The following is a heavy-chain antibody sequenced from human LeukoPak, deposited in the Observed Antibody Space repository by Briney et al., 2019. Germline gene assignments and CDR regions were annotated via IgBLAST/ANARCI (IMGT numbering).Heavy chain of an antibody. CDR2: MNPNSANT. CDR3: ARGLRDSSGREYFQH. D-gene: IGHD3-22*01. CDR1: GYTFTSYD. Sequence: ASVKVSCKASGYTFTSYDINWVRQATGQGLEWMGWMNPNSANTGYAQEFQGRVTMTRNTSISTAYMELSSLRSEDTAMYYCARGLRDSSGREYFQHWGQGTRVTVSS. V-gene: IGHV1-8*01. J-gene: IGHJ1*01.